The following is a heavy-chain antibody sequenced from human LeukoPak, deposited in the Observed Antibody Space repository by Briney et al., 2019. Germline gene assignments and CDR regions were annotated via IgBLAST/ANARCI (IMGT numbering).Heavy chain of an antibody. CDR3: AMGITMIVVVITPLDY. CDR1: GGTFSSYA. J-gene: IGHJ4*02. V-gene: IGHV1-69*13. CDR2: IIPIFGTA. D-gene: IGHD3-22*01. Sequence: PRASVNVSCKVSGGTFSSYAISWVRQPPKQGLEWMGGIIPIFGTANYAQNFQGRVTITADESTSTAYMELSSLRSEDTAVYYCAMGITMIVVVITPLDYWGQGTLVTVSS.